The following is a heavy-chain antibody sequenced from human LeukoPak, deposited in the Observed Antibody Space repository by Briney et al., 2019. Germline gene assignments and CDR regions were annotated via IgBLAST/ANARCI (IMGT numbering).Heavy chain of an antibody. J-gene: IGHJ4*02. V-gene: IGHV3-30-3*01. D-gene: IGHD4-17*01. Sequence: GRSLRLSCAASGFTFSSYVMHWVRQAPGKGLEWVAVISYDGGNKYYAGSVKGRFTISRDNSKNTLYLQMNSLRAEDTAVYYCARDRNGNYGRWGFDYWGQGTLVTVSS. CDR2: ISYDGGNK. CDR1: GFTFSSYV. CDR3: ARDRNGNYGRWGFDY.